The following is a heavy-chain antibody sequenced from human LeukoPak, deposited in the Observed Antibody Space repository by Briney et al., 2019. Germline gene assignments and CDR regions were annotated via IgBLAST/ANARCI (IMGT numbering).Heavy chain of an antibody. CDR1: GYTFTSYG. V-gene: IGHV1-18*01. J-gene: IGHJ3*02. CDR2: ISAYNGNT. D-gene: IGHD2/OR15-2a*01. Sequence: EASVKVSCKASGYTFTSYGISWVRQAPGQGLEWMGWISAYNGNTNYAQKLQGRVTMTTDTSTSTAYMELRSLRSDDTAVYYRARDLRNRGNAFDIWGQGTMVTVSS. CDR3: ARDLRNRGNAFDI.